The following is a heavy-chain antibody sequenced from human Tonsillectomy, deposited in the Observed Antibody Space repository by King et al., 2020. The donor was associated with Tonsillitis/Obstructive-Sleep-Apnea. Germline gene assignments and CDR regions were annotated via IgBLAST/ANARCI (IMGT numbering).Heavy chain of an antibody. CDR3: TTDRWFDP. CDR2: IKSKIDVGTI. J-gene: IGHJ5*02. V-gene: IGHV3-15*01. Sequence: VQLVESGGGLAKPGESLRLSCAASGFTFRNAWMSWVRQAPWKGLEWVGRIKSKIDVGTIDYAVPLKGRFTISRDDSKNTLYLQMNSLKSEDTAVYYCTTDRWFDPWGQGTLVTVSS. CDR1: GFTFRNAW.